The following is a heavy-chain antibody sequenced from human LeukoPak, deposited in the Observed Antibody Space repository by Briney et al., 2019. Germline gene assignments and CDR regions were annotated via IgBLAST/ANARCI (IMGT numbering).Heavy chain of an antibody. CDR1: GFTVSSNY. J-gene: IGHJ4*02. D-gene: IGHD6-19*01. CDR3: ARAGPVQWLVPDY. V-gene: IGHV3-66*01. CDR2: IYSGGST. Sequence: HTGGSLRLSCAASGFTVSSNYMSWVRQAPGKGLEWVSVIYSGGSTYYADSVKGRFTISRDNSKNTLYLQMNSLRAEDTAVYYCARAGPVQWLVPDYWGQGTLVTVSS.